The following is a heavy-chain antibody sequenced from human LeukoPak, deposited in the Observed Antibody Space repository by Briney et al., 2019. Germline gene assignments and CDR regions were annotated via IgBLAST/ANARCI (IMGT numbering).Heavy chain of an antibody. Sequence: PGGSLRLSCAASGFTFSSYSMNWVRQAPGKGLEWVAAISTTSGNIYYADSVKGRFTVSRDNAKNSLYLQMNSLRVEDTALYYCARRAPSHDFDDWGQGTLVTVSS. J-gene: IGHJ4*02. CDR3: ARRAPSHDFDD. CDR1: GFTFSSYS. V-gene: IGHV3-21*01. CDR2: ISTTSGNI.